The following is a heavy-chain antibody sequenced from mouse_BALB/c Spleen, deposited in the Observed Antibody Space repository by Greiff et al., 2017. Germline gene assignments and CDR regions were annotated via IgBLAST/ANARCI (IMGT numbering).Heavy chain of an antibody. Sequence: QVQLQQSGAELATPGASVKMSCKASGYTFTSYWMHWVKQRPGQGLEWIGYINPSTGYTEYNQKFKDKATLTADKSSSTAYMQLSSLTSEDSAVYYCARRERTVVAHFDYWGQGTTLTVSS. CDR3: ARRERTVVAHFDY. D-gene: IGHD1-1*01. J-gene: IGHJ2*01. V-gene: IGHV1-4*01. CDR1: GYTFTSYW. CDR2: INPSTGYT.